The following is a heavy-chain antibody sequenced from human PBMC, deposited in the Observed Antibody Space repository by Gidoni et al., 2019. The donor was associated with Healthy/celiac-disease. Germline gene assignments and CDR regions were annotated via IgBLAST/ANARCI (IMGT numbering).Heavy chain of an antibody. CDR1: GGTFSSYA. Sequence: QVQLVQSGAEVKKPGSSVKVSCNASGGTFSSYALSWVPQAPGQGLEWMGGIIPILGTANYAQKFQGRVTITADESTSKAYMELSSLRSEDTAVYYCAKPDYSRFWQNYYYGMDVWGQGTTVTVSS. D-gene: IGHD4-4*01. CDR2: IIPILGTA. J-gene: IGHJ6*02. V-gene: IGHV1-69*01. CDR3: AKPDYSRFWQNYYYGMDV.